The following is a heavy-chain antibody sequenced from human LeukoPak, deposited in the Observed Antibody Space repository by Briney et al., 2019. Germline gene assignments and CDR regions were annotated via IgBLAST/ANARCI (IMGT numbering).Heavy chain of an antibody. Sequence: GGSLRLSCAASGFTFNSHAMNWVRQAPGKGLEWVSAISGSDGSTYYADSVKGRFTISRDNSKNTLYLQMNSLRAEDTAVYYCAKEKYSSGFFDYWGQGTLVTVSS. CDR2: ISGSDGST. J-gene: IGHJ4*02. D-gene: IGHD6-19*01. CDR1: GFTFNSHA. CDR3: AKEKYSSGFFDY. V-gene: IGHV3-23*01.